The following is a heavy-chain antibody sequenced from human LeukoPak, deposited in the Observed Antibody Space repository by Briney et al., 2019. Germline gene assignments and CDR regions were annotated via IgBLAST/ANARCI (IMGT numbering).Heavy chain of an antibody. Sequence: GGSLRLSCAASGFTFSDHYMDWVRQAPGKGLEWVGRTRNKANSYTTEYAASVKGRFTVSRDDSKNSLYLQMNSLRTEDTAVYYCTRVHYHTWYGNYFDYWGQGTLVTVSS. CDR2: TRNKANSYTT. CDR3: TRVHYHTWYGNYFDY. V-gene: IGHV3-72*01. J-gene: IGHJ4*02. D-gene: IGHD6-13*01. CDR1: GFTFSDHY.